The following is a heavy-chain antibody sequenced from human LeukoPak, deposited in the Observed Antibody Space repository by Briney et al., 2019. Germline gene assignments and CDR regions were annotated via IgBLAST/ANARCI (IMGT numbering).Heavy chain of an antibody. CDR3: ARDRDYDYVWGSYPPRFDY. V-gene: IGHV1-18*01. CDR2: ISAYNGNT. Sequence: ASVKVSCKASGYTFTSYGISWVRQAPGQGLEWMGWISAYNGNTNYAQKLQGRVTMTTDTSTSTAYMELRSLRSDDTAVYYCARDRDYDYVWGSYPPRFDYWGQGTLVTVSS. J-gene: IGHJ4*02. D-gene: IGHD3-16*02. CDR1: GYTFTSYG.